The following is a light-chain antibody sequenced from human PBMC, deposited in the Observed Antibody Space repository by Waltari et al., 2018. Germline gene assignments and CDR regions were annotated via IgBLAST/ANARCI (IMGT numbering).Light chain of an antibody. J-gene: IGKJ2*01. CDR1: QTILYNSNNKNY. V-gene: IGKV4-1*01. CDR3: QQYYSLPYT. CDR2: WAS. Sequence: DIVMTQSPDSLAVSLGERATINCKSSQTILYNSNNKNYLAWYQQKPGQPPRLLIYWASTRESGVPDRFSGNGSGTDFTLTINSLQAEDVAVYYCQQYYSLPYTFGQGTQLEIK.